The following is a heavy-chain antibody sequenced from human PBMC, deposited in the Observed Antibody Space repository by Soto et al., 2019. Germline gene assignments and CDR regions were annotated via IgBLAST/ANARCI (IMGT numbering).Heavy chain of an antibody. D-gene: IGHD1-26*01. V-gene: IGHV1-58*01. Sequence: SVKVSCKASGFTFTSSAVQWVRQARGQRLEWIGWIVVGSGNTNYAQKFQERVTITRDMSTSTAYMELSSLRSEDTAVYYCAAKSGSGSYSRDYWGQGTLVTAPQ. J-gene: IGHJ4*02. CDR3: AAKSGSGSYSRDY. CDR2: IVVGSGNT. CDR1: GFTFTSSA.